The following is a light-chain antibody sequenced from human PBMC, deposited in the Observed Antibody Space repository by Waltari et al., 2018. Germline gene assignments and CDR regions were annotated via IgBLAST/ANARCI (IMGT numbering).Light chain of an antibody. V-gene: IGLV2-14*01. CDR2: DVS. Sequence: QSALPQPASVSGSPGQSITLSCTGTSRDVGGYNYFSWYQQHPGKAPKLMIYDVSKRPSGVSNRFSGSKSGNTASLTISGLQAEDEADYYCSSYTSSSTYVFGTGTKVTVL. CDR1: SRDVGGYNY. CDR3: SSYTSSSTYV. J-gene: IGLJ1*01.